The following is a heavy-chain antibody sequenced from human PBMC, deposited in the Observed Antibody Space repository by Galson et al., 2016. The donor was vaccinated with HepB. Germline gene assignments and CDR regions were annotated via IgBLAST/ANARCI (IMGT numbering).Heavy chain of an antibody. D-gene: IGHD2-2*01. CDR1: GFTFSSHP. Sequence: SLRLSCAGSGFTFSSHPMNWVRQAPGKGLEWVSSIGSRGDDTYYADSVKGRFTVSRDNLKNTLYLQMNSLRADDTAVYYCAKRVSCSKYFDYWGQGTVVTVSS. J-gene: IGHJ4*03. CDR3: AKRVSCSKYFDY. V-gene: IGHV3-23*01. CDR2: IGSRGDDT.